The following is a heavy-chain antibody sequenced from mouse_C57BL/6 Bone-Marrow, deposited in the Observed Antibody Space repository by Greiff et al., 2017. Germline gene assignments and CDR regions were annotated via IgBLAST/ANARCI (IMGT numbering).Heavy chain of an antibody. CDR1: GYTFTDYY. CDR3: ESFYYDYDVGFAY. Sequence: QVQLQQSGPELVKPGASVKISCKASGYTFTDYYINWVKQRPGQGLAGIGWIFPGSGSTYYNEKFMGQATITVDKSSSNAYMLLSSLTSEDSAVYFGESFYYDYDVGFAYWGQGTLVTVSA. D-gene: IGHD2-4*01. V-gene: IGHV1-75*01. CDR2: IFPGSGST. J-gene: IGHJ3*01.